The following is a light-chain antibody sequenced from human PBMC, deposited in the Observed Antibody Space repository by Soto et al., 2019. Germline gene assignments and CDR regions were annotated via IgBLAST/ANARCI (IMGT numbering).Light chain of an antibody. CDR1: SSDAGSYNL. CDR3: CSYAGSSTGVV. Sequence: QSALTQPASVSGSPGQSITISCTGTSSDAGSYNLVSWYQQHPGKAPKLMIYEGSKRPSGVSNRFSGSKSGNTASLTISGLQAEDEADYYGCSYAGSSTGVVFGGGTKLTVL. J-gene: IGLJ2*01. V-gene: IGLV2-23*01. CDR2: EGS.